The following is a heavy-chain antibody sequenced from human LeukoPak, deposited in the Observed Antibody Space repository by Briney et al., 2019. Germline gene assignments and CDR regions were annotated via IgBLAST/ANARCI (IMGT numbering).Heavy chain of an antibody. CDR3: ARGTKYWFDP. CDR2: INPNSGGT. V-gene: IGHV1-2*06. J-gene: IGHJ5*02. Sequence: ASVTVSCTASGYTFTVYYMHWVRQAPGQGLEWMGQINPNSGGTNYAQKFQGRVTMTRDTSISTAYMELSRLRSDDTAVYYCARGTKYWFDPWGQGTLVTVSS. CDR1: GYTFTVYY. D-gene: IGHD1-14*01.